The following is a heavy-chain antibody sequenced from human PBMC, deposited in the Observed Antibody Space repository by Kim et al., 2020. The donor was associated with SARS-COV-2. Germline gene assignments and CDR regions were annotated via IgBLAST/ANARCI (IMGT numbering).Heavy chain of an antibody. D-gene: IGHD4-4*01. J-gene: IGHJ5*02. CDR3: ARDPYSKYNWFDP. Sequence: YHQEYQGRVTITRDTSASTAYMEMGSLRSEDTAVYYCARDPYSKYNWFDPWGQGTLVTVSS. V-gene: IGHV1-3*01.